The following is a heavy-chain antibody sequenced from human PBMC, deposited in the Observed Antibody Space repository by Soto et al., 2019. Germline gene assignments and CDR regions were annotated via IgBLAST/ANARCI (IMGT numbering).Heavy chain of an antibody. J-gene: IGHJ4*02. CDR2: ISSNGGST. CDR1: GFTFSSYA. CDR3: ARGNYDYIWGSYRPY. V-gene: IGHV3-64*01. D-gene: IGHD3-16*02. Sequence: GGSLRLSCAASGFTFSSYAMHWVRQAPGKGLEYVSAISSNGGSTYYANSVKGRFTISRDNSKNTLYLQMGSLRAEDMAVYYCARGNYDYIWGSYRPYWGQGTLVTVSS.